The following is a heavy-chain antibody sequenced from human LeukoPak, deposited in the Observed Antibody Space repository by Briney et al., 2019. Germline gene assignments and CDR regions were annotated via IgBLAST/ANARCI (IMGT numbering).Heavy chain of an antibody. D-gene: IGHD1-26*01. CDR3: AKEHNMWELLGYYYMDV. CDR1: GFTFSNYA. Sequence: GGSLRLSCAASGFTFSNYAMRWVRQAPGKGLEWASGISGSGIGGRTHYADSVKGRFTISRDNSKNTLYLQMNSLRAEDTAVYYCAKEHNMWELLGYYYMDVWGKGTTVTISS. CDR2: ISGSGIGGRT. V-gene: IGHV3-23*01. J-gene: IGHJ6*03.